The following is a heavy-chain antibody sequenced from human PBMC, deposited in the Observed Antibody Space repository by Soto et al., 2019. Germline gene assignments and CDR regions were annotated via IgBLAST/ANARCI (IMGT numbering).Heavy chain of an antibody. D-gene: IGHD6-19*01. CDR2: INAGNGNT. J-gene: IGHJ4*02. V-gene: IGHV1-3*01. Sequence: ASVKVSCKASGYTFTSYAMHWVRQAPGQRLEWMGWINAGNGNTKYSQKFQGRVTITRDTSASTAHMELSSLRSEDTAVYYCAAYIAVAPFDYWGQGTLVTVSS. CDR3: AAYIAVAPFDY. CDR1: GYTFTSYA.